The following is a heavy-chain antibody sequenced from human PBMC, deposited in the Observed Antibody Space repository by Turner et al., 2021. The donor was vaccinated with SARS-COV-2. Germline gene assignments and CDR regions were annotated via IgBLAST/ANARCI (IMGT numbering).Heavy chain of an antibody. Sequence: QVQLVESGGGVVQPGRSLRLSCAASGFTFSSYGMHWVRQAPGKGLEWVAGISYDGSNKYYGDSVKGRFTISRDNSKNTLYLQMNSLRAEDTAVYYCAKGGGPYCSGGSCYPGSFDYWGQGTLVTVSS. CDR1: GFTFSSYG. J-gene: IGHJ4*02. D-gene: IGHD2-15*01. CDR2: ISYDGSNK. V-gene: IGHV3-30*18. CDR3: AKGGGPYCSGGSCYPGSFDY.